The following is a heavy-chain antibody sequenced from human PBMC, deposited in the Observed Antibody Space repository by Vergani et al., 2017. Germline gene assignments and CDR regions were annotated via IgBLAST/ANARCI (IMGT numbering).Heavy chain of an antibody. D-gene: IGHD1-1*01. V-gene: IGHV1-18*04. Sequence: QVQLVQSGAEVKKPGASVKVSCKASGYTFTSYGISWVRQAPGQGLEWMGWISAYNGNTNYAQKLQGRVTMTTDTSTSTAYMELRGLRSDDTAVYFCARVAPSNSEVTPTAFDVWGQGTMVTVSS. J-gene: IGHJ3*01. CDR1: GYTFTSYG. CDR2: ISAYNGNT. CDR3: ARVAPSNSEVTPTAFDV.